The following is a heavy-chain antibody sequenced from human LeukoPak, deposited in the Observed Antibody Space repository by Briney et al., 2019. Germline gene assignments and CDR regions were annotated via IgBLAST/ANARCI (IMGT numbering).Heavy chain of an antibody. CDR1: GFTFDDYG. CDR2: INWNGGST. J-gene: IGHJ4*02. CDR3: ARLRGVGATRGGFDY. D-gene: IGHD1-26*01. Sequence: GGSLRLSCADSGFTFDDYGMSWVGQAPGKGLEWVSGINWNGGSTGYADSVKGRFTISRDNAKNSLYVQMNSLRAEDTALYYCARLRGVGATRGGFDYWGQGTLVTVSS. V-gene: IGHV3-20*04.